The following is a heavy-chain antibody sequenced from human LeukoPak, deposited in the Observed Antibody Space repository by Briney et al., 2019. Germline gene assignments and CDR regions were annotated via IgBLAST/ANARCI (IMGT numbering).Heavy chain of an antibody. CDR2: ISGSGGST. J-gene: IGHJ5*02. CDR1: GFTFSSYG. D-gene: IGHD3-22*01. V-gene: IGHV3-23*01. Sequence: PGGTLRLTCAGSGFTFSSYGMSWVRQAPGKGLEWVSVISGSGGSTYYADSVNGRSTISRDNSKNALYLHMNGLSADDAAVYLCAKDSHYYDSFWWFDPWGQGTLVTVSS. CDR3: AKDSHYYDSFWWFDP.